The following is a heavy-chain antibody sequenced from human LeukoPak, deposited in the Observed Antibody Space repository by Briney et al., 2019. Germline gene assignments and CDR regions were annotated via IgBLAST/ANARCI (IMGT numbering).Heavy chain of an antibody. Sequence: GASVKVSCKASGYTFTSYGISWVRPAPGQGLEWMGWISAYNGNTNYAQKLQGRVTMTTDTSTSTAYMELRSLRSDDTAVYYCASGYSAVGYCSGGSCYSAFDIWGQGTMVTVSS. V-gene: IGHV1-18*01. CDR1: GYTFTSYG. CDR2: ISAYNGNT. D-gene: IGHD2-15*01. J-gene: IGHJ3*02. CDR3: ASGYSAVGYCSGGSCYSAFDI.